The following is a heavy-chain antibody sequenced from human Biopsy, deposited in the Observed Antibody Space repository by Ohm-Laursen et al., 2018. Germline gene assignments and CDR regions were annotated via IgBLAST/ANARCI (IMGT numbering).Heavy chain of an antibody. CDR3: AKNLAVSSYALDI. CDR1: GGSLSGYY. J-gene: IGHJ3*02. D-gene: IGHD2/OR15-2a*01. Sequence: PSDTLSLTCAVYGGSLSGYYWNWIRQSPGKGLEWIGEINHRGFTSNNPSLKSRVTISVDTSKNQFSLKLGSVTAADTAVYYCAKNLAVSSYALDIWGQGTMVTVSS. CDR2: INHRGFT. V-gene: IGHV4-34*01.